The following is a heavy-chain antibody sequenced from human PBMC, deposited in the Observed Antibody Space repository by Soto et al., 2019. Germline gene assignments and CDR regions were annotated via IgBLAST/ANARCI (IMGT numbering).Heavy chain of an antibody. CDR3: ARLAAAGTPLYDY. D-gene: IGHD6-13*01. CDR2: IYYSGST. J-gene: IGHJ4*02. Sequence: SETLSLTCTVSGGSISSSSSYWGGIRQPPGKGLEWIGSIYYSGSTYYNPSLKSRVTISVDTSKNQFSLKLSSVTAADTAVYYCARLAAAGTPLYDYWGQGTLVTVSS. V-gene: IGHV4-39*01. CDR1: GGSISSSSSY.